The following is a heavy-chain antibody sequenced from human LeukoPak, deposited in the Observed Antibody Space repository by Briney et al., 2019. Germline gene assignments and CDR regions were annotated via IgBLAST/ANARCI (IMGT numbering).Heavy chain of an antibody. CDR3: ARGGDYPFDY. V-gene: IGHV4-39*07. Sequence: SETLSLTCTVSGGSISSSSYYWGWIRQPPGKGLEWIGSIYYSGSTYYNPSLKSRVTISVDTSKNQFSLKLSSVTAADTAVYYCARGGDYPFDYWGQGTLVTVSS. D-gene: IGHD3-10*01. J-gene: IGHJ4*02. CDR1: GGSISSSSYY. CDR2: IYYSGST.